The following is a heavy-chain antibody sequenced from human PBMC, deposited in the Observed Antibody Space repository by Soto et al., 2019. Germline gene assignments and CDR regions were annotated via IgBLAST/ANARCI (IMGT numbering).Heavy chain of an antibody. CDR1: GGSISSGGYS. CDR3: AREGGSVSPDWYLNV. V-gene: IGHV4-30-2*01. J-gene: IGHJ2*01. CDR2: IFHSGST. D-gene: IGHD3-16*01. Sequence: QLQLQESGSGLVKPSQTLSLTCAVSGGSISSGGYSWSWLRQPPGKGLEWLGYIFHSGSTYYNPSLKSRVTISVDASKKLFAPVVSSVTAAATAVYYCAREGGSVSPDWYLNVWGRGTLVTVSS.